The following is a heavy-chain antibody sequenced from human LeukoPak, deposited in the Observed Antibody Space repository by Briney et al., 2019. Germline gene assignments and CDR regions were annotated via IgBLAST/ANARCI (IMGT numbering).Heavy chain of an antibody. D-gene: IGHD2-2*01. J-gene: IGHJ5*02. CDR1: GYTFTGYY. CDR2: INPNSGGT. CDR3: ARVPCITTSCSPINWFDP. Sequence: ASVKVSCKASGYTFTGYYIHWVRQAPGQGLEWMGWINPNSGGTNYAQKFQGRVTMTRDTSISTAYMDLSRLSSDDTAVYYCARVPCITTSCSPINWFDPWGQGTLVTVSS. V-gene: IGHV1-2*02.